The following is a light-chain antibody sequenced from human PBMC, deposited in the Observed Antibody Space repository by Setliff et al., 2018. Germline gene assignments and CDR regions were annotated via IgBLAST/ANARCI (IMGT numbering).Light chain of an antibody. V-gene: IGLV2-8*01. J-gene: IGLJ1*01. Sequence: QSVLTQPPSASGSPGQSVTISCTGTSSDVGGYNYVSWYQQHPGKAPKLMIYEVSKRPSGVPDRFSGSKSGNTASLTVSGLQAEDEADYYCSSYAGSNTPYVFGTGTKVNVL. CDR3: SSYAGSNTPYV. CDR2: EVS. CDR1: SSDVGGYNY.